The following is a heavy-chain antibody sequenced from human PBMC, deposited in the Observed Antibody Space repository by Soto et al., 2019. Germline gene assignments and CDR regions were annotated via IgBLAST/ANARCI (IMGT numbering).Heavy chain of an antibody. CDR3: ASFYTYGSRGYYRSDK. CDR1: GGSISSSNW. Sequence: SETLSLTCAVSGGSISSSNWWSWVRQPPGKGLEGIGEIYHSGSTNYNPSLKSRVTISVDKSKNQFSLKLSSVTAADTAADYCASFYTYGSRGYYRSDKRGQGTLVTVPS. V-gene: IGHV4-4*02. CDR2: IYHSGST. J-gene: IGHJ4*02. D-gene: IGHD3-22*01.